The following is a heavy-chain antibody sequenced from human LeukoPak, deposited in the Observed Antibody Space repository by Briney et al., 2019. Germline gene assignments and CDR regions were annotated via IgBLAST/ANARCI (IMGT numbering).Heavy chain of an antibody. Sequence: GASVKVSCKASGYTFTGYYIQWVRLAPGQGLEWMGCNNPNSGGTGYAQKFQGRVTMTRDTSITTAYMELSSLRFDDTAVYYCARVFYCSGGICYLNYWGQGTLVTVSS. CDR1: GYTFTGYY. CDR2: NNPNSGGT. D-gene: IGHD2-8*02. CDR3: ARVFYCSGGICYLNY. J-gene: IGHJ4*02. V-gene: IGHV1-2*02.